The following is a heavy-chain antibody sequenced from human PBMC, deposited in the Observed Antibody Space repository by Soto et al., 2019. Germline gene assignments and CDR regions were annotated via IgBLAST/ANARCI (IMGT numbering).Heavy chain of an antibody. Sequence: GGSLKLSCAASGFTFSDYYMSWARQAPGRGLEWISYSSNSGTFARYATSVKGRFSISRDNANNSLYLEMNSLRVEDTAVYYCARSGDNLNVLGYWGQGTPVTVSS. J-gene: IGHJ4*02. CDR2: SSNSGTFA. D-gene: IGHD1-1*01. V-gene: IGHV3-11*06. CDR1: GFTFSDYY. CDR3: ARSGDNLNVLGY.